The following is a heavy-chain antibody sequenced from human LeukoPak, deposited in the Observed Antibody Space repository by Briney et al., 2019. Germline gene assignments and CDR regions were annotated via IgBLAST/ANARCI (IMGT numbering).Heavy chain of an antibody. Sequence: GGSLRLSCAASGFTFSRHSINWVRQAPGKGLEWVSSISSSSSYIYYADSVKGRFTISRDNAKNSLYLQMNSLRAEDTAVYYCARYCSSTSCYVDAFDIWGQRTMVTVSS. CDR1: GFTFSRHS. CDR2: ISSSSSYI. D-gene: IGHD2-2*01. V-gene: IGHV3-21*01. CDR3: ARYCSSTSCYVDAFDI. J-gene: IGHJ3*02.